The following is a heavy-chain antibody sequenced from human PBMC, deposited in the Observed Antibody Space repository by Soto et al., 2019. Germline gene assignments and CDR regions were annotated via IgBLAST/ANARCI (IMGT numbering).Heavy chain of an antibody. V-gene: IGHV3-23*01. CDR1: GFTFSSYA. CDR3: ANQWGLQKLYYYYMDV. CDR2: ISGSGGST. D-gene: IGHD3-22*01. Sequence: GGSLRLSCAASGFTFSSYAMSWVRQAPGKGLEWVSAISGSGGSTYYADSVKGRFTISRDNSKNTLYLQMNSLRAEDTAVYYCANQWGLQKLYYYYMDVWGKGTTVTVSS. J-gene: IGHJ6*03.